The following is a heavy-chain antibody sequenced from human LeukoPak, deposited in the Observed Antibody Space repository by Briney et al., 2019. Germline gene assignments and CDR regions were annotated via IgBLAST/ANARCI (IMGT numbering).Heavy chain of an antibody. CDR1: GFTLSSHS. CDR3: ARGLATAQTSFDY. CDR2: ISSGSSSI. J-gene: IGHJ4*02. D-gene: IGHD6-13*01. Sequence: PGRSLRLSCAASGFTLSSHSMNWVRQAPGKGLEWVSYISSGSSSIFYADSVKGRFTISRDNAKNSLYLQMNSLRDEDTAVYYCARGLATAQTSFDYWGQGTLVTVSS. V-gene: IGHV3-48*02.